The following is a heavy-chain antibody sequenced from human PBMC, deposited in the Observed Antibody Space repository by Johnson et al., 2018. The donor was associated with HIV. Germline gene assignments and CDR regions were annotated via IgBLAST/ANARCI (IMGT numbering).Heavy chain of an antibody. CDR2: ISGGGST. V-gene: IGHV3-23*04. CDR1: GFTFTNYA. Sequence: VQLVESGGGVVRPGGSLRVSCAASGFTFTNYAMTWVRQTPGKGLDWVSVISGGGSTYYADPVKGQFPISRDNSKNTLYLQMDSLRAVDTAVFYCAKDRTRSTAPDTFDVWGQGTMVTVSS. D-gene: IGHD5-18*01. J-gene: IGHJ3*01. CDR3: AKDRTRSTAPDTFDV.